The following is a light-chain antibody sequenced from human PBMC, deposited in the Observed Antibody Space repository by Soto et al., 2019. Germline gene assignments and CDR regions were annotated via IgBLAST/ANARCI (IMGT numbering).Light chain of an antibody. J-gene: IGKJ2*01. CDR3: QKYNNWPHT. CDR2: GAS. Sequence: EIVMTQSPATLSVSPGERATLSCRASQSVSSNLAWYQQKPGQAPRLLIYGASTRATGIPARFSGSGSGTEFTLTISSLQSEDLAVYYCQKYNNWPHTFGQGTKLEIK. CDR1: QSVSSN. V-gene: IGKV3-15*01.